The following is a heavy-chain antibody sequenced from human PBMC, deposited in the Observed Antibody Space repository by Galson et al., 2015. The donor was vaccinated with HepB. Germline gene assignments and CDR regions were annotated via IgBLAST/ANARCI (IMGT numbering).Heavy chain of an antibody. D-gene: IGHD3-10*01. V-gene: IGHV1-18*01. CDR3: AREIVVAWFGDFGMDV. CDR1: GYTFTSYG. Sequence: SVKVSCKASGYTFTSYGISWVRQAPGQGLEWMGWISAYNGNTNYAQKLQGRVTMTTDTSTSTAYMELRSLRSDDTAVYYCAREIVVAWFGDFGMDVWGQGTTVTVSS. J-gene: IGHJ6*02. CDR2: ISAYNGNT.